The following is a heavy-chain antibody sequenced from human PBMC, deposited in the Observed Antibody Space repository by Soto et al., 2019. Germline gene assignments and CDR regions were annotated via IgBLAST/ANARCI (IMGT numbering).Heavy chain of an antibody. CDR2: ISAYNGNT. D-gene: IGHD2-2*01. CDR3: ARDEYQLPETHYYGMDV. J-gene: IGHJ6*02. V-gene: IGHV1-18*01. CDR1: GYTFTSYG. Sequence: QVQLVQSGAEVKKPGASVKVSCKASGYTFTSYGISWVRQAPGQGLEWMGWISAYNGNTNYAQKLQGRVTMTTDTSTSTAYMELRSPRSDDTAVYYCARDEYQLPETHYYGMDVWGQGTTVTVSS.